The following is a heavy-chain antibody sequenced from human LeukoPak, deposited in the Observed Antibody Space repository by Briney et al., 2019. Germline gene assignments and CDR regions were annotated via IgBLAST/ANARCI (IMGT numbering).Heavy chain of an antibody. D-gene: IGHD4-11*01. V-gene: IGHV4-61*01. Sequence: SETLSLTCTVSGGSVSSGSYYWSWIRQPPGKGLEWIGYIYYSGGTNYNPSLKSRVTISVDTSKNQFSLKLSSVTAADTAVYYCARDPMTTVGYWGQGTLVTVSS. J-gene: IGHJ4*02. CDR2: IYYSGGT. CDR1: GGSVSSGSYY. CDR3: ARDPMTTVGY.